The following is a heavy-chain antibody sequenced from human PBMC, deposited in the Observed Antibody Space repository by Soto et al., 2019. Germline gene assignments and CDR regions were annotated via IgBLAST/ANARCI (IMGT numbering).Heavy chain of an antibody. Sequence: GGSLRLSCAASGFTFSNYWMHWVRQAPGKGLVWVSRIDTDGSSTNYADSVKGRFIISRDNAKNTLYLQMSSLRAEDTAVYYCTRGNWNYVNYWGQGTLVTVSS. CDR2: IDTDGSST. CDR1: GFTFSNYW. CDR3: TRGNWNYVNY. V-gene: IGHV3-74*01. D-gene: IGHD1-7*01. J-gene: IGHJ4*02.